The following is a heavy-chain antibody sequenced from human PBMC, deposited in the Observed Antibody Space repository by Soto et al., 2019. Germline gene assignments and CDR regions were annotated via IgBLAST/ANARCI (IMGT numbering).Heavy chain of an antibody. J-gene: IGHJ4*02. CDR2: ISGYHGNT. D-gene: IGHD6-19*01. Sequence: QVQLVQSGGEVKPPGASVKVSCKTSGYTFSNYGISWVRQAPGQGLEWVGWISGYHGNTKHAQTVQGRGTLTTDTSTSTAYMELRSLTSDDTAVYYCARDRDTSGWYRSNYWGQGTLVSVSS. CDR3: ARDRDTSGWYRSNY. CDR1: GYTFSNYG. V-gene: IGHV1-18*01.